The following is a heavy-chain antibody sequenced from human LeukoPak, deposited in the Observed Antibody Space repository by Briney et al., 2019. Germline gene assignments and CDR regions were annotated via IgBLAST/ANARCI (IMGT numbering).Heavy chain of an antibody. CDR2: IRSGGDT. D-gene: IGHD3-22*01. V-gene: IGHV3-53*01. CDR3: AKEGVYDNSGYNDALDI. J-gene: IGHJ3*02. CDR1: GFSVSKTY. Sequence: PGGSLRLSCAASGFSVSKTYMNWVRQAPGKGPEWVSVIRSGGDTQYADSVKGRFTVSRDDFKNTLYLQMNSLRAEDTAVYYCAKEGVYDNSGYNDALDIWGQGTQVTVS.